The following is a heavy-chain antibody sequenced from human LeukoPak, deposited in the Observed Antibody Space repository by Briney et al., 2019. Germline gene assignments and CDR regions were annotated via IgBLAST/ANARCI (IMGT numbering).Heavy chain of an antibody. CDR3: ARDPLYTDAFDI. J-gene: IGHJ3*02. D-gene: IGHD3-16*01. V-gene: IGHV3-21*01. CDR2: ISRRSSYI. Sequence: GGSLRLSCAASVFTFSIYSMNWVSHAPGKGLEWVSSISRRSSYIYYADSVKGRFTISRDNAKNSLYLQMNSLRAEDTAVYYCARDPLYTDAFDIWGQGTMVTVSS. CDR1: VFTFSIYS.